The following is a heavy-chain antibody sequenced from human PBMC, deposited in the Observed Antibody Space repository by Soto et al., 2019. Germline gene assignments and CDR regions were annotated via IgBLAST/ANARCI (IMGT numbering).Heavy chain of an antibody. J-gene: IGHJ4*02. CDR2: INPNSGDT. D-gene: IGHD1-26*01. Sequence: ASVKVSCKASGYTFTAHYSHWVRQAPGQGFEWMGRINPNSGDTSYAQRLQGRVTMTRDTSINTVFMELSSLRSDDTALYYCARVSRAVGASTTYDFWAQGTLVTVSS. CDR1: GYTFTAHY. CDR3: ARVSRAVGASTTYDF. V-gene: IGHV1-2*02.